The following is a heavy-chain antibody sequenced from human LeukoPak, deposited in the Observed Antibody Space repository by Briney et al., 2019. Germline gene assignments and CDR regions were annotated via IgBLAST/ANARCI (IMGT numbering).Heavy chain of an antibody. CDR2: IIPILGIA. CDR1: GGTFCSYA. Sequence: SVKVSCKASGGTFCSYAISWVRQAPGQGLEWMGRIIPILGIANYAQKFQGRVTITADKSTSTAYMELSSLRSEDTAVYYCARGVSMSTSCYAHWGQGTLVTVSS. V-gene: IGHV1-69*04. CDR3: ARGVSMSTSCYAH. D-gene: IGHD2-2*01. J-gene: IGHJ4*02.